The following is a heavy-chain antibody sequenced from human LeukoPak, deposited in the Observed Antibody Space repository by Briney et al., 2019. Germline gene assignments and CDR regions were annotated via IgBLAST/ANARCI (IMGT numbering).Heavy chain of an antibody. CDR1: GYSISSGYY. CDR2: IYHSGST. Sequence: PSETLSLTCTVSGYSISSGYYWGWIRQPPGKGLEWIGSIYHSGSTYYNPSLKSRVTISVDTSKNQFSLKLSSVTAADTAVYYCARDRYSSGWYNYWGQGTLVTVSS. D-gene: IGHD6-19*01. CDR3: ARDRYSSGWYNY. V-gene: IGHV4-38-2*02. J-gene: IGHJ4*02.